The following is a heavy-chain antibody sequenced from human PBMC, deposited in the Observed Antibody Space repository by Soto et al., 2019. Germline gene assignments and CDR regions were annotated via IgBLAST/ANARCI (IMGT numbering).Heavy chain of an antibody. CDR3: ARAQPGVLWFEELHFDY. J-gene: IGHJ4*02. D-gene: IGHD3-10*01. CDR2: IYYSGST. V-gene: IGHV4-59*08. CDR1: GGSISSYY. Sequence: SETLSLTCTVSGGSISSYYWSWIRQPPGKGLEWIGYIYYSGSTNYNPSLKSRVTISVDTSKNQFSLKLSSVTAADTAVYYCARAQPGVLWFEELHFDYWGQGTLVTVSS.